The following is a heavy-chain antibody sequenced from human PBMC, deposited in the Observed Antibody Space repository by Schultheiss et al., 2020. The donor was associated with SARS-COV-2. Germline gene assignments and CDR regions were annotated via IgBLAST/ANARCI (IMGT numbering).Heavy chain of an antibody. V-gene: IGHV4-39*01. D-gene: IGHD6-13*01. J-gene: IGHJ6*02. CDR1: GGSISSSSYY. CDR3: ARGVPQQLVRLLSGYYYYGMDV. Sequence: SETLSLTCTVSGGSISSSSYYWGWIRQPPGKGLEWIGSIYYSGSTYYNPSLKSRVTISVDTSKNQFSLKLSSVTAADTAVYYCARGVPQQLVRLLSGYYYYGMDVWGQGTTVTVSS. CDR2: IYYSGST.